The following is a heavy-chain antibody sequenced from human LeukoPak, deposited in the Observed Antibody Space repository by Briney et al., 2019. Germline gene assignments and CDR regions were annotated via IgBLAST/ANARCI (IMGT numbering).Heavy chain of an antibody. Sequence: GGSLRLSCAASGFTFDDYGMSWVRQAPGKGLEWVSSISSSSSYKYYADSVKGRFTISRDNAKNSLYLQMNSLRAEDTAVYYCASSVPAATIYYYYYYMDVWGKGTTVTVSS. CDR3: ASSVPAATIYYYYYYMDV. D-gene: IGHD2-2*01. J-gene: IGHJ6*03. CDR1: GFTFDDYG. V-gene: IGHV3-21*01. CDR2: ISSSSSYK.